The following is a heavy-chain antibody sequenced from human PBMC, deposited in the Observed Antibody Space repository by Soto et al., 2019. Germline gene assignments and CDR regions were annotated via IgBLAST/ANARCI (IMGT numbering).Heavy chain of an antibody. J-gene: IGHJ4*02. CDR1: GGIFSTYA. V-gene: IGHV1-69*01. CDR2: IIPLFGTP. D-gene: IGHD3-10*01. CDR3: ARDRDDYGSGNYYDRIDF. Sequence: QVQLVQSGAEVKKPGSSVKVSCKASGGIFSTYAISWLRQAPGQGLEWMGGIIPLFGTPNYAQRFQGRVTIAADESTSTAYTELSRLRSEDTAVYYCARDRDDYGSGNYYDRIDFWGQGTLVTVYS.